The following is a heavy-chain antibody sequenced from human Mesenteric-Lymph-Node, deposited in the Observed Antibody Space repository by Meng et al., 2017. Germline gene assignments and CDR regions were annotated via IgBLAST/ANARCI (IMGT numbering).Heavy chain of an antibody. CDR1: GFTFNKYA. CDR3: AKAPSGSYSSGWYGGDI. CDR2: ISGSATST. V-gene: IGHV3-23*01. Sequence: GGSLRLSCAASGFTFNKYAMTWVRQAPGKGLEWVSAISGSATSTYYANSVEGRFTISRDNSKNTLYLQINSLRAEDTAVYYCAKAPSGSYSSGWYGGDIWGQGTLVTVSS. J-gene: IGHJ4*02. D-gene: IGHD6-19*01.